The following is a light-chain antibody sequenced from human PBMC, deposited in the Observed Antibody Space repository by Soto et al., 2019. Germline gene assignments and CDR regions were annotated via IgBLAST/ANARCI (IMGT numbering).Light chain of an antibody. Sequence: GDRVTITCRASQSISSWLAWYQQKPGKAPKLLIYKASSLESGVPSRFSGSGSGTEFTLTISSLQPDDFATYYCQQFHSFSPTFGPGTRWIS. CDR2: KAS. CDR3: QQFHSFSPT. CDR1: QSISSW. J-gene: IGKJ1*01. V-gene: IGKV1-5*03.